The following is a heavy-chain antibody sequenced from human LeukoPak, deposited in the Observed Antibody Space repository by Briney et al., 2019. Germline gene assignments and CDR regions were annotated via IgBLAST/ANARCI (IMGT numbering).Heavy chain of an antibody. J-gene: IGHJ5*02. D-gene: IGHD6-13*01. CDR2: INHSGST. CDR1: GGSFSGYY. Sequence: SETLSLTCAVYGGSFSGYYWSWIRQPPGKGLEWIGEINHSGSTNYNPSLKSRVTISVDTSKNQFSLKLSSVTAADTAVYYCARHGGGIALIRFWFDPWGQGTLVTVSS. CDR3: ARHGGGIALIRFWFDP. V-gene: IGHV4-34*01.